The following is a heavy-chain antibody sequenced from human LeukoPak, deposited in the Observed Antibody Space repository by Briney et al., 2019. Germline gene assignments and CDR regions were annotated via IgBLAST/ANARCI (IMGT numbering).Heavy chain of an antibody. D-gene: IGHD3-10*01. V-gene: IGHV3-11*01. J-gene: IGHJ4*02. CDR1: GFTFSDYY. Sequence: GGSLRLSCTASGFTFSDYYISWIRQAPGKGLEGVSYVSQSGSTIYYADSVKGRFTISRDNGKNSLYLQMNSLRAEDTCMYYCAREGHTYGSDYWGQGTLVTVSS. CDR3: AREGHTYGSDY. CDR2: VSQSGSTI.